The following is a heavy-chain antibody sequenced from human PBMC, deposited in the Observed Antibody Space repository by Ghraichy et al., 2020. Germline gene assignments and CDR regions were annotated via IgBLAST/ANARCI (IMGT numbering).Heavy chain of an antibody. CDR2: INPNRGGT. D-gene: IGHD2-2*01. CDR1: GYTFTGYY. Sequence: ASVKVSCKASGYTFTGYYMHWVRQAPGQGLEWMGWINPNRGGTNYAQKFQGRVTMTRDTSISTAYMELSRLRSDDTAVYYCARGRYCSSTSCYRFDPWGQGTLVTVSS. CDR3: ARGRYCSSTSCYRFDP. J-gene: IGHJ5*02. V-gene: IGHV1-2*02.